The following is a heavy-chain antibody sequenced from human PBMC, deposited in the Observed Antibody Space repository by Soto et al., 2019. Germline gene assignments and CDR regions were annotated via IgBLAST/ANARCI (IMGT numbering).Heavy chain of an antibody. CDR1: GGSINNYY. CDR2: IYDNGST. D-gene: IGHD3-10*01. J-gene: IGHJ5*02. V-gene: IGHV4-59*01. Sequence: QVQLQESGPGLVKPSETLSLTCTVSGGSINNYYWSWIRQPPGKGLEWIGYIYDNGSTNYNPSLKSRATMSVDTAKNQVSLNLSSVTAADKDVYYCAREQGFIYGINYFHPCGQGTLVTVSS. CDR3: AREQGFIYGINYFHP.